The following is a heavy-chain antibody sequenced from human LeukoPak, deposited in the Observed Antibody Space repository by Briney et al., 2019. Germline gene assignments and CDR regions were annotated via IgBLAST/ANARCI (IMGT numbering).Heavy chain of an antibody. V-gene: IGHV4-39*07. D-gene: IGHD3-22*01. CDR1: GGSISSSSYY. CDR2: INHSGST. J-gene: IGHJ2*01. CDR3: ARGGMTYTRLYYDSSAGYWYFDL. Sequence: PSETLSLTCTVSGGSISSSSYYWGWIRQPPGKGLEWIGEINHSGSTNYNPSLKSRVTISVDTSKNQFSLKLSSVTAADTAVYYCARGGMTYTRLYYDSSAGYWYFDLWGRGTLVTVSS.